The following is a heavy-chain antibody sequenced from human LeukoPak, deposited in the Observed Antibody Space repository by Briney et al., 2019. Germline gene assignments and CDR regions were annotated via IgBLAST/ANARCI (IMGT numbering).Heavy chain of an antibody. CDR2: INSDGSST. D-gene: IGHD3-22*01. J-gene: IGHJ4*02. V-gene: IGHV3-74*01. CDR3: ARREFYDSSGYPFDY. CDR1: GFTFSSYW. Sequence: GGSLRLSCAAPGFTFSSYWMHWVRQAPGKGLVWVSRINSDGSSTSYADSVKGRFTISRDNAKNTLYLQMNNLRAEDTAVYYCARREFYDSSGYPFDYWGQGTLVTVSS.